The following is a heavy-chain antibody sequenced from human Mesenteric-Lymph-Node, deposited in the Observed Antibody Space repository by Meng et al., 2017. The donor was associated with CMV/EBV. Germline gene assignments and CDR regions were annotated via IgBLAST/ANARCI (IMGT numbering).Heavy chain of an antibody. J-gene: IGHJ4*02. CDR2: ISSSSSYI. CDR1: GFTFSSYS. V-gene: IGHV3-21*01. D-gene: IGHD1-26*01. Sequence: SGFTFSSYSMDWVRQAPGKGLEWVSSISSSSSYIYYADSVKGRFTISRDNAKNSLYLQLNSLRAEDTAVYYCARDSGSYLTGAFDYWGQGTLVTVSS. CDR3: ARDSGSYLTGAFDY.